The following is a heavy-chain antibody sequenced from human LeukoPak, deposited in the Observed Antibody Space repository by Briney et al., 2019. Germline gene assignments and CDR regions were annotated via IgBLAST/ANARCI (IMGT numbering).Heavy chain of an antibody. Sequence: SETLSLTCAVYGGSFSGYYWSWLRQPPGKGLEWIGEINHSGSTNYNPSLKSRVTISVDTSKNQFSLKLSSVTAADTAVYYCARGLHDFWSGYYIAWFDPWSQGTLVTVSS. CDR1: GGSFSGYY. D-gene: IGHD3-3*01. CDR3: ARGLHDFWSGYYIAWFDP. V-gene: IGHV4-34*01. CDR2: INHSGST. J-gene: IGHJ5*02.